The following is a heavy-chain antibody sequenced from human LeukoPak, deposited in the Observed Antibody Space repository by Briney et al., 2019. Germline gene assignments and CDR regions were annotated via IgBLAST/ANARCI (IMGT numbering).Heavy chain of an antibody. CDR3: VKDEALLPPYPYYGMDV. CDR2: ISISSSYI. J-gene: IGHJ6*02. V-gene: IGHV3-21*04. Sequence: PGGSLRLSVAAPGFTFRGYSRKWVRQAPGKGLGGGSSISISSSYIYYADSVKGRFTISRDKAKNSMYMQMNSLRAEDTAVYYCVKDEALLPPYPYYGMDVWGQGTTVTVSS. CDR1: GFTFRGYS.